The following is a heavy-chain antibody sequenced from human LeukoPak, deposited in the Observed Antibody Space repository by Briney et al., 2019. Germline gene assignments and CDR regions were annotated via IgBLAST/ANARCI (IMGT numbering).Heavy chain of an antibody. CDR1: GFTFSSYS. V-gene: IGHV3-48*01. CDR2: ISSSSSTI. D-gene: IGHD2-2*01. Sequence: PGGSLRLSCAASGFTFSSYSMNWVRQAPGKGLEWVSYISSSSSTIYYADSVKGRFTISRDNAKNSLYLQMNSLRAEDTAVYYCARDEGSEDIVVVPAAILGGWFDPWGQGTLVTVSS. J-gene: IGHJ5*02. CDR3: ARDEGSEDIVVVPAAILGGWFDP.